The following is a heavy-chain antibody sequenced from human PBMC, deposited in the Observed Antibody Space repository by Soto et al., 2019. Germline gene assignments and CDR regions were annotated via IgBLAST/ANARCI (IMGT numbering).Heavy chain of an antibody. D-gene: IGHD1-26*01. CDR2: IDHAGPT. CDR3: VRHSHGDY. Sequence: EVQLVESGGGLVQPGGSLRLSCSGSGFTFSHYGMHLVRQAPGKGLVWVSRIDHAGPTDYADSVRGRVTISSDNAENTLYLHMHSLRPEDTAVYYCVRHSHGDYWGPGTLVTVSS. CDR1: GFTFSHYG. J-gene: IGHJ4*02. V-gene: IGHV3-74*01.